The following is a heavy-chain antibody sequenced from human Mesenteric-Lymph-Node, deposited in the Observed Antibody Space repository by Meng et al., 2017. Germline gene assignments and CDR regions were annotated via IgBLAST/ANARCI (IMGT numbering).Heavy chain of an antibody. CDR3: AKDAGGYYPDALDI. CDR2: ISSGAAGI. CDR1: GFTFDDYA. J-gene: IGHJ3*02. D-gene: IGHD3-22*01. V-gene: IGHV3-23*01. Sequence: GSLKISCAASGFTFDDYAMHWVRQAPGKGLEWVSGISSGAAGIFYADSVKGRFTISRDNSKNTLYLQMNSLRAEDTAVYYCAKDAGGYYPDALDIWGQGTMVTVSS.